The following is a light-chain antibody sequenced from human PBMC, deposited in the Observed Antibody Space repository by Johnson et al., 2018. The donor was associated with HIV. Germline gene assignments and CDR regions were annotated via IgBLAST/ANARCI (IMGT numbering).Light chain of an antibody. J-gene: IGLJ1*01. CDR1: SSDMGNYA. Sequence: QSVLTQPPSVSAAPGQKVTISCSGSSSDMGNYAVSWYQQLPGTAPKLLIYENNKRPSGIPDRFSGSKSGTSATLDITGLQTGDEADYYCGTWDSRLSAWSFGAGTKVAVL. CDR2: ENN. V-gene: IGLV1-51*02. CDR3: GTWDSRLSAWS.